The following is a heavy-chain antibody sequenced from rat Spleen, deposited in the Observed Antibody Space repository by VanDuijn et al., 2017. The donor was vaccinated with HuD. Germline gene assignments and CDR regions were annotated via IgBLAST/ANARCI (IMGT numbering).Heavy chain of an antibody. V-gene: IGHV5-36*01. CDR1: GFTFDDYG. CDR2: ISWGGSNT. J-gene: IGHJ4*01. Sequence: EVKLVESGGGLVQPGRSLKLSCAASGFTFDDYGMAWVRQAPKNGLEWVASISWGGSNTYYLDNVKGIFTISRDNAKNALYLQMNNLRSKDTAIYYLIRYYEGYVMDAWGKEGSVTVSS. D-gene: IGHD1-12*01. CDR3: IRYYEGYVMDA.